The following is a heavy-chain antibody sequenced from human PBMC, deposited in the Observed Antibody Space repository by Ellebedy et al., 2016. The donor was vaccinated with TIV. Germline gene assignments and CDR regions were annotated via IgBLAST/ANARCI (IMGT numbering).Heavy chain of an antibody. V-gene: IGHV3-23*01. Sequence: GESLKISCAASGFTFSSFVMSWVRQAPGKGLEWVSAISGSGGSTYYADSVKGRCTISRDISRNTLSLQMNSLRAEDTAVYYCAKDRALGHCTGGSCNTKWGQGTLVTVSS. J-gene: IGHJ4*02. CDR2: ISGSGGST. D-gene: IGHD2-15*01. CDR1: GFTFSSFV. CDR3: AKDRALGHCTGGSCNTK.